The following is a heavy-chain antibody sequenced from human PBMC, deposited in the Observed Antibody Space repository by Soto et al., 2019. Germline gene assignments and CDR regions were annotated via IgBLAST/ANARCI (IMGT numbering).Heavy chain of an antibody. CDR3: ARTPPASGYCDSSSCQNWSDH. CDR2: INPSGGST. V-gene: IGHV1-18*01. D-gene: IGHD2-2*01. J-gene: IGHJ5*02. CDR1: GYTFTNFG. Sequence: ASVKVSCKASGYTFTNFGISLVRQAPGQGLEWMGIINPSGGSTSYAQKFQDRVSMTTDTSTSTAYMDLRSLRSDDTAVYYCARTPPASGYCDSSSCQNWSDHWGQGTLVTVSS.